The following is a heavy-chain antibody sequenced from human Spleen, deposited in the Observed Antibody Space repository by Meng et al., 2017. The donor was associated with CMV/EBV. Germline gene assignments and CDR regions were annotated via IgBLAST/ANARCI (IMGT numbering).Heavy chain of an antibody. J-gene: IGHJ4*02. CDR3: VRDADGLNF. CDR1: GGPFSGYY. D-gene: IGHD5-24*01. V-gene: IGHV4-34*01. CDR2: INHTGST. Sequence: LSLTCAVYGGPFSGYYWSWIRQPPGKGPEWIGEINHTGSTKYNSSLKSRVSITIDMYKKEISLKLRSVTVADTAVYYCVRDADGLNFGGQGTLVTVSS.